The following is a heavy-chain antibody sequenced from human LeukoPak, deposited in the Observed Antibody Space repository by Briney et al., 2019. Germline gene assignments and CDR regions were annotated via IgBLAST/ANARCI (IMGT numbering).Heavy chain of an antibody. CDR3: AKDHWQRYSSGWYSGY. CDR1: GFTFSNYW. CDR2: ISGSGTRT. D-gene: IGHD6-19*01. V-gene: IGHV3-23*01. Sequence: SGGSLRLSCAASGFTFSNYWMSWVRQAPGKGLECVSTISGSGTRTFYADSVKGRFTISRDNSKNTLYLQMNSLRAEDTAVYYCAKDHWQRYSSGWYSGYWGQGTLVTASS. J-gene: IGHJ4*02.